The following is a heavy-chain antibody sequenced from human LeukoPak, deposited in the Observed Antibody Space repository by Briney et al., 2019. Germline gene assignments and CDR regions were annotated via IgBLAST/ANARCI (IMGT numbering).Heavy chain of an antibody. CDR3: AGDLRAAAGPIDY. J-gene: IGHJ4*02. CDR2: IYSGGST. D-gene: IGHD6-13*01. Sequence: GGSLRLSCAASGFTVSSNYMSWVRQAPGKGLEWVSVIYSGGSTYYADSVKGRFTISRDNSKNTLYLQMNSLRAEDTAVYYCAGDLRAAAGPIDYWGQGTLVTVSS. CDR1: GFTVSSNY. V-gene: IGHV3-66*01.